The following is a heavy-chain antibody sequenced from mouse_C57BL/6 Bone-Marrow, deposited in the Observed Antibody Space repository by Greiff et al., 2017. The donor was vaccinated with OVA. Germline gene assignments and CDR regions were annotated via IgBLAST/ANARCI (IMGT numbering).Heavy chain of an antibody. CDR1: GFTFSSYG. J-gene: IGHJ2*01. V-gene: IGHV5-6*01. Sequence: EVQLVESGGDLVKPGGSLKLSCAASGFTFSSYGMSWVRQTPDKRLEWVATISSGGSYTYYPDSVKGRVTISRDNATNTPYLQMSSLKSEDTAMYYCARHYYGSSYYWGQGTTLTVSS. CDR2: ISSGGSYT. CDR3: ARHYYGSSYY. D-gene: IGHD1-1*01.